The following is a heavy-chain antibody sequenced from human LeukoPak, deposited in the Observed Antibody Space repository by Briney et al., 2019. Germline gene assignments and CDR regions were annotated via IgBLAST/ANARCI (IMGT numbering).Heavy chain of an antibody. Sequence: SEILSLTCTVSGGSISSYYWSWIRQPAGKGLEWIGRIYTSGSTNYNPSLKSRVTMSVDTSKNQFSLKLSSVTAADTAVYYCARAVAVAGPFRYYYYYMDVWGKGTTVTVSS. D-gene: IGHD6-19*01. V-gene: IGHV4-4*07. CDR2: IYTSGST. J-gene: IGHJ6*03. CDR3: ARAVAVAGPFRYYYYYMDV. CDR1: GGSISSYY.